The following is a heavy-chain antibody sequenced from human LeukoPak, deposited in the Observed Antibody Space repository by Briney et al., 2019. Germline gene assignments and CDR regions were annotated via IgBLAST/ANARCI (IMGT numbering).Heavy chain of an antibody. Sequence: APVKVSCKASGYTFTSYGISWVRQAPGQGLEWMGWISAYNGNTNYAQKLQGRVTMTTDTSTSTAYMELRSLRSEDTAVYYCARGGGPITIFGVVTARWYYFDYWGQGTLVTVSS. CDR3: ARGGGPITIFGVVTARWYYFDY. CDR1: GYTFTSYG. D-gene: IGHD3-3*01. CDR2: ISAYNGNT. J-gene: IGHJ4*02. V-gene: IGHV1-18*01.